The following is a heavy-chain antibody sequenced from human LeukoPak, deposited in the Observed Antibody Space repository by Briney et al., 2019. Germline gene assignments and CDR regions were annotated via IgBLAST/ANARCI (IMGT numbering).Heavy chain of an antibody. V-gene: IGHV3-11*01. J-gene: IGHJ4*02. D-gene: IGHD3-22*01. CDR3: ARDRSGGTYYYDSSGYSF. Sequence: GGSLRLSCAASGFTFSDYYMSWIRQAPGKGLEWVSYISSSGSTIYYADSVEGRFTISRDNAKNSLYLQMSSLRVDDTAVYYCARDRSGGTYYYDSSGYSFWGQGTLVTVSS. CDR1: GFTFSDYY. CDR2: ISSSGSTI.